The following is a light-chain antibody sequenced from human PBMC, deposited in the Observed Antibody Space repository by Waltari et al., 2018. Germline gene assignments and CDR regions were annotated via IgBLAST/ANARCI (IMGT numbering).Light chain of an antibody. J-gene: IGKJ1*01. CDR3: QQRSNWPPT. CDR2: DAS. Sequence: EIVLTQSPATLSLSPGERATLACRASQSVSRYLAWYQQKPGQAPRLLIYDASNRATGIPARFRGSGSGTDFTLTISSLEPEDFAVYYCQQRSNWPPTFGQGTKVEIK. CDR1: QSVSRY. V-gene: IGKV3-11*01.